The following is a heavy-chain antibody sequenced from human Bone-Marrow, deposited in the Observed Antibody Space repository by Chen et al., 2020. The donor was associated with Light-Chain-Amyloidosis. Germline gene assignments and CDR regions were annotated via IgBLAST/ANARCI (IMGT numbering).Heavy chain of an antibody. J-gene: IGHJ4*02. V-gene: IGHV5-51*01. D-gene: IGHD5-12*01. CDR3: ARRRDGYNFDY. CDR2: IYPDDSDA. Sequence: GWVRQMPGKGLEWMGVIYPDDSDARYSPSFEGQVTISADKSITTAYLQWRSLKASDTAMYYCARRRDGYNFDYWGQGTLVSVSS.